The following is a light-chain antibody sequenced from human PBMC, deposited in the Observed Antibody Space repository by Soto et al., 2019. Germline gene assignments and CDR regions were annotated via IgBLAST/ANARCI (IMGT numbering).Light chain of an antibody. V-gene: IGKV3-20*01. CDR1: QGIGSRY. Sequence: EIVMTQSPGTLSLSPGERATISCRASQGIGSRYLGWYHQTSGQAPRLLIYGASSRSTGIPDRFSGSGSGTDFTLTISRLEPEDFGVYYCQQFGSSIPHTFGQGTKLEIK. J-gene: IGKJ2*01. CDR3: QQFGSSIPHT. CDR2: GAS.